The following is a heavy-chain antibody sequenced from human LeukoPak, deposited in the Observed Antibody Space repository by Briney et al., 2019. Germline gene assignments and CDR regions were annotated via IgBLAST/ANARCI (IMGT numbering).Heavy chain of an antibody. CDR2: IYTSGST. CDR3: AREGLGSGSYGAFDI. V-gene: IGHV4-4*07. D-gene: IGHD3-10*02. Sequence: SETLSLTCAVSGGSISSYNWSWIRQPAGKGLEWIGRIYTSGSTNYNPSLKSRATMSVDTSMNQFSLKLSAVTAADTAVYYCAREGLGSGSYGAFDIWGQETRVTVSS. CDR1: GGSISSYN. J-gene: IGHJ3*02.